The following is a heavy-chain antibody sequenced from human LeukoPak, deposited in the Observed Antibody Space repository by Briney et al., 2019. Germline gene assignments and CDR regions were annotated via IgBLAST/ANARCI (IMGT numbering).Heavy chain of an antibody. CDR1: GFSVSAYW. V-gene: IGHV3-72*01. CDR2: IRNKAESYRT. Sequence: SGGSLRLSCAASGFSVSAYWMSWVRQAPGKGLEWVGRIRNKAESYRTEYAASVKGRFSVSRDDSKSSVYLQMNSLKNEDTAVYYCADVGAGGDYWGQGTLVTVSS. J-gene: IGHJ4*02. CDR3: ADVGAGGDY. D-gene: IGHD3-16*01.